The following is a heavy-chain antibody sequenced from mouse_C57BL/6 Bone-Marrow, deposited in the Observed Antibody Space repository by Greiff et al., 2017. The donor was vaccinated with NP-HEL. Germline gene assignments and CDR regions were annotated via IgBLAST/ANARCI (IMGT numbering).Heavy chain of an antibody. CDR3: ARRIPITTDAMDY. Sequence: VNVVESGAELMKPGASVKLSCKATGYTFTGYWIEWVKQRPGHGLEWIGGILPGSGSTNYNEKFKGKATFTADTSSNTAYMQLSSLTTEDSAIYYCARRIPITTDAMDYWGQGTSVTVSS. V-gene: IGHV1-9*01. CDR1: GYTFTGYW. D-gene: IGHD1-1*01. CDR2: ILPGSGST. J-gene: IGHJ4*01.